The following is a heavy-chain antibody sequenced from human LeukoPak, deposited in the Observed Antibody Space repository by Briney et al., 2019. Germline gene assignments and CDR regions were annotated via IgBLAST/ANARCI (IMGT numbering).Heavy chain of an antibody. V-gene: IGHV4-30-4*01. J-gene: IGHJ6*04. CDR3: ARESLTSYYYYGMDV. D-gene: IGHD3-9*01. Sequence: SQTLSPTCTVSGGSISSGDYYWSWIRQPPGKGLEWIGYIYYSGSTYYNPSLKSRVTISVDTSKNQFSLKLSSVTAADTAVYYCARESLTSYYYYGMDVWGKGTTVTVSS. CDR2: IYYSGST. CDR1: GGSISSGDYY.